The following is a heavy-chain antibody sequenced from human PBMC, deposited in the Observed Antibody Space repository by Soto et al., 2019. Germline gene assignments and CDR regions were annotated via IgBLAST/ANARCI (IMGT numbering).Heavy chain of an antibody. J-gene: IGHJ6*02. CDR2: IYYSGST. D-gene: IGHD6-19*01. CDR3: ARADSSGWYVAYYGMDV. Sequence: SETLSLTCTVSGGSISSGGYYWSWIRQHPGKGLEWIGYIYYSGSTYYNPSLKSRVTISVDTSKNQFFLKLSSVTAADTAVYYCARADSSGWYVAYYGMDVWGQGTTVTVSS. CDR1: GGSISSGGYY. V-gene: IGHV4-31*03.